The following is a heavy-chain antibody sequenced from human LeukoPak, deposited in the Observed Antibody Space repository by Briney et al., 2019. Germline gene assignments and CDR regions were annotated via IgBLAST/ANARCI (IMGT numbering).Heavy chain of an antibody. V-gene: IGHV4-39*01. Sequence: SETLSLTCTVSGGSISSSSYYWGWIRQPPGKGLEWIGSIYYSGSTYYNPSLKSRVIISVDTSKNQFSLKLSSVTAADTAVYYCARHISEGYYFDYWGRGILVTVSS. CDR3: ARHISEGYYFDY. CDR2: IYYSGST. J-gene: IGHJ4*02. CDR1: GGSISSSSYY.